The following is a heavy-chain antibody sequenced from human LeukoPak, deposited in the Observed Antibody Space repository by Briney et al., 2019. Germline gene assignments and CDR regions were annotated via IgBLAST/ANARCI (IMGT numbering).Heavy chain of an antibody. D-gene: IGHD2-15*01. CDR2: INPNSGGT. CDR1: GYTFTGYY. J-gene: IGHJ4*02. V-gene: IGHV1-2*06. CDR3: LTTGCSGGGNCLYYFDY. Sequence: ASVKVSCKASGYTFTGYYMHWVRQAPGRGLEWMGRINPNSGGTNYAQKFQGRVTMTRDTSIGTAYMELSRLRSDDTAVYYCLTTGCSGGGNCLYYFDYWGQGTLVTVSS.